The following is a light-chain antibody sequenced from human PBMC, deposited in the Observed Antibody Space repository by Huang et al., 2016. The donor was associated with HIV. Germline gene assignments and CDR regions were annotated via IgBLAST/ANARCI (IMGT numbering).Light chain of an antibody. V-gene: IGKV1-17*03. CDR1: QGIANY. CDR3: LQHHAYPRT. CDR2: AAS. Sequence: DIQLTQSPSAMSASVGDRVSITFLASQGIANYLVWFQQRPGGAPKRLIYAASSLQSGVPSRFSGSGSGTKFTLTISGLQPEDFATYYCLQHHAYPRTFGQGTKVEV. J-gene: IGKJ1*01.